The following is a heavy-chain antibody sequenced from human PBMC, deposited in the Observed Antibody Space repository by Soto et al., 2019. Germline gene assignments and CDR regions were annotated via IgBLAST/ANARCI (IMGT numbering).Heavy chain of an antibody. Sequence: ASVKVSCKASGYIFINYGITWVRQAPGQGLEWMGWISGYNGNTNHAQKFQGRVTMTTDTSTSTAYMELRSLGFDDTAVYYCARDEVPAANWLDPWGQGTLVTVSS. CDR1: GYIFINYG. CDR2: ISGYNGNT. V-gene: IGHV1-18*01. J-gene: IGHJ5*02. D-gene: IGHD2-2*01. CDR3: ARDEVPAANWLDP.